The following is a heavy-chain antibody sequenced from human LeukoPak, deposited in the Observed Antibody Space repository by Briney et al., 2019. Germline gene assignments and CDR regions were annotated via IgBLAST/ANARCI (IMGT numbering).Heavy chain of an antibody. V-gene: IGHV3-21*01. Sequence: GSLRLSCAASGFTFSSFAMSWVRQAPGKGLEWVSSISSSGTYVYYADSVKGRFTISRDNAKNSLSLQMNSLRADDAAVYYCARASSKQLAGYLPDGFDIWGQGTMVTVSS. CDR1: GFTFSSFA. D-gene: IGHD3-9*01. CDR2: ISSSGTYV. J-gene: IGHJ3*02. CDR3: ARASSKQLAGYLPDGFDI.